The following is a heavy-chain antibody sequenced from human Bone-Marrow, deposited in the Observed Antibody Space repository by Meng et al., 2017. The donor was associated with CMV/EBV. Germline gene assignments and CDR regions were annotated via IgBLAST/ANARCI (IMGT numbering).Heavy chain of an antibody. CDR3: ARGWGSTSCYSF. CDR1: GGSFSGYY. D-gene: IGHD2-2*01. CDR2: VYFNANT. J-gene: IGHJ4*02. V-gene: IGHV4-34*01. Sequence: SETLSLTCAVYGGSFSGYYWSWIRQPPGRGLEWIGSVYFNANTYYSPSLKSRVTLSVDTSKNQLSLKMSSVTAADTAVYYCARGWGSTSCYSFWGQGTVVTVSS.